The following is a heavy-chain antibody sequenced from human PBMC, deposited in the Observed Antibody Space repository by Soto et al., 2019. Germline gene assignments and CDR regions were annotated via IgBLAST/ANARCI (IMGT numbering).Heavy chain of an antibody. V-gene: IGHV4-30-4*01. CDR3: ARDAGSGYRRNYYYGMDV. J-gene: IGHJ6*02. CDR1: GGSISSGDYY. CDR2: IYYSGST. Sequence: QVQLQESGPGLVKPSQTLSLTCTVSGGSISSGDYYWSWIRQPPGKGLEWIGYIYYSGSTYYNPSLKSRVTISVDTSKNQFSLKLSSVTAADTAVYYCARDAGSGYRRNYYYGMDVWGQGTTVTVSS. D-gene: IGHD5-18*01.